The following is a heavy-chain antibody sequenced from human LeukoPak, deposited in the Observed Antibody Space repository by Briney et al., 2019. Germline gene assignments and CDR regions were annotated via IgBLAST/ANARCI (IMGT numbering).Heavy chain of an antibody. J-gene: IGHJ6*02. CDR1: GGSISSYY. CDR3: ARDQGSYYSGIRSYSYFYGMDV. D-gene: IGHD3-10*01. V-gene: IGHV4-59*01. CDR2: IYYSGRT. Sequence: SETLSLTCTVSGGSISSYYWSWIRQPPGKGLEWIGYIYYSGRTNYNPSLKSRVTISVDTSKNQFSLKLSSVTAADTAVYDLARDQGSYYSGIRSYSYFYGMDVWGQGTTVTVSS.